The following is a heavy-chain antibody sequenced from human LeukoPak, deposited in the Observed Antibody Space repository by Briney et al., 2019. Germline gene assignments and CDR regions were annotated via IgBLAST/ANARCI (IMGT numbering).Heavy chain of an antibody. CDR1: GGTFSSYA. CDR2: IIPIFGTA. D-gene: IGHD2-15*01. CDR3: ARDGCSGGSCYSGTYYFDY. J-gene: IGHJ4*02. V-gene: IGHV1-69*05. Sequence: SVKVSCKASGGTFSSYAISWVQQAPGQGLEWMRRIIPIFGTANYAQKFQGRVTITTDESTSTAYMELSSLRSEDTAVYYCARDGCSGGSCYSGTYYFDYWGQGTLVTVSS.